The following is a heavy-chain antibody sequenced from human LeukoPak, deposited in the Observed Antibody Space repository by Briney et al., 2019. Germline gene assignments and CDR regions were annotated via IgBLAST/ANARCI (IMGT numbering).Heavy chain of an antibody. D-gene: IGHD3-22*01. CDR1: GFTFSSYA. V-gene: IGHV3-23*01. CDR3: AKDLYDSSGLDY. CDR2: ISGSGGST. J-gene: IGHJ4*02. Sequence: GGSLRHSCAASGFTFSSYAMSWVCQAPGKGLEWVSAISGSGGSTYYADSVKGRFTISRDNSKNTLYLQMNSLRAEDTAVYYCAKDLYDSSGLDYWGQGTLVTVSS.